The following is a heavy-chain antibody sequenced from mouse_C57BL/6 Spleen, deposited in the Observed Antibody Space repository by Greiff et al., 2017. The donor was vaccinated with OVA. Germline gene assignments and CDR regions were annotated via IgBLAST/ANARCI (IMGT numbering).Heavy chain of an antibody. CDR2: ISGGGGNT. CDR1: GFTFSSYT. D-gene: IGHD3-1*01. J-gene: IGHJ4*01. Sequence: EVKLVESGGGLVKPGGSLKLSCAASGFTFSSYTMSWVRQTPEKRLEWVATISGGGGNTYYPDSGKGRFTISRDNAKNTLYLQMSSLRSEDTALYYCARHTGLRYAMDYWGQGTSVTVSS. CDR3: ARHTGLRYAMDY. V-gene: IGHV5-9*01.